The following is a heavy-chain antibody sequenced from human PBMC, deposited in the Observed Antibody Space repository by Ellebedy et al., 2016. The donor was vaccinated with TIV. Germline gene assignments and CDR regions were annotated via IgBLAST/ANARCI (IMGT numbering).Heavy chain of an antibody. J-gene: IGHJ4*02. D-gene: IGHD2-2*01. V-gene: IGHV3-30-3*01. CDR2: ISYAGANK. CDR3: ARDLFSRRVSLPAD. Sequence: GESLKISCAASGFTFSQFSFYWVRQAPGKGLEWVTLISYAGANKYYTDSVKGRFTVSRDNSKNSGFLQMNSLRSDDTAVYFCARDLFSRRVSLPADWGQGTLVTVSS. CDR1: GFTFSQFS.